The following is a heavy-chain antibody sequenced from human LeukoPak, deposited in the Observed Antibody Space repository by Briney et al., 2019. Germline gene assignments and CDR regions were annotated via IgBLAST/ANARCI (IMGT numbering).Heavy chain of an antibody. D-gene: IGHD1-1*01. V-gene: IGHV4-59*01. Sequence: PSETLSLTCTVSGGSISSYYWSWIRQPPGKGLEWIGYIYYSGSTNYSPSLKSRVTISVDTSKNQFSLKLSSVTAADTAVYYCARQTGGWFDPRGQGTLVTVSS. CDR1: GGSISSYY. CDR3: ARQTGGWFDP. J-gene: IGHJ5*02. CDR2: IYYSGST.